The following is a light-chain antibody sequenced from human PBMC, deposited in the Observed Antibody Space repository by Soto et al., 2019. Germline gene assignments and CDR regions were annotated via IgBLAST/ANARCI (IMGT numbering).Light chain of an antibody. CDR3: NSYREDHPRFYV. J-gene: IGLJ1*01. V-gene: IGLV2-14*03. Sequence: QSVLTQPASVSGSPGQSITISCTGTHSNIGNYNYVSWYQHLPGKAPKLMIYDVGSRPSGVSSRFSGSKSGNTASLAISGLQAEDEADYYCNSYREDHPRFYVFGTGTKVTDL. CDR1: HSNIGNYNY. CDR2: DVG.